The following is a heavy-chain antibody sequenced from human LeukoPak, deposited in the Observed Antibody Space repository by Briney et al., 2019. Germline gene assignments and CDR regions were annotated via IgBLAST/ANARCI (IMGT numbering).Heavy chain of an antibody. J-gene: IGHJ4*02. V-gene: IGHV3-30*18. D-gene: IGHD5-12*01. CDR3: AKEEMATIMLAY. CDR2: ISYDGSNK. Sequence: GGSLRLSCAASGFTFSSYGMHWVRQAPGKGLEWVAVISYDGSNKYYADSARGRFTISRDNSKNTLYLQMNSLRAEDTAVYYCAKEEMATIMLAYWGQGTLVTVSS. CDR1: GFTFSSYG.